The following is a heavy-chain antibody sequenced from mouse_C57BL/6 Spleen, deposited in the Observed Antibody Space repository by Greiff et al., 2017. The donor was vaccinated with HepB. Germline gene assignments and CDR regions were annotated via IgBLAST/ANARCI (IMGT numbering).Heavy chain of an antibody. CDR1: GYTFTSYW. V-gene: IGHV1-59*01. J-gene: IGHJ4*01. Sequence: VQLQQSGAELVRPGTSVKLSCKASGYTFTSYWMHWVKQRPGQGLEWIGVIDPSDSYTNYNQKFKGKATLTVDTSSSTAYMQLSSLTSEDSAVYYWARPRDYGNDYAMDYWGQGTSVTVSS. D-gene: IGHD1-1*01. CDR2: IDPSDSYT. CDR3: ARPRDYGNDYAMDY.